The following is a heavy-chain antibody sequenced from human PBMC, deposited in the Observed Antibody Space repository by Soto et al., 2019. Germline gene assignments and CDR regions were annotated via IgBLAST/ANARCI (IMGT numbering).Heavy chain of an antibody. CDR3: AKDKPGTTSFDY. V-gene: IGHV3-30-3*01. Sequence: SLRLSCAASGFTFSSYAMHWVRQAPGKGLEWVAVISYDGSNKYYADSVKGRFTISRDTSKNTLYLQLNTLRADDTAVYYCAKDKPGTTSFDYWGQGILVTVSS. D-gene: IGHD1-1*01. CDR1: GFTFSSYA. J-gene: IGHJ4*02. CDR2: ISYDGSNK.